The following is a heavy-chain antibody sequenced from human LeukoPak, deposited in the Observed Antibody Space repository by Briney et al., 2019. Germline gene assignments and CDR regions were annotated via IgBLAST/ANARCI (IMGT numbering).Heavy chain of an antibody. V-gene: IGHV3-23*01. J-gene: IGHJ3*02. Sequence: GGSLRLFCAASGFTFSSCAMTWVRQAPGKGLEWVSTVSGSGGSTFYADSVKGRFTIYRDNSKNTLYLHLSSLRAEDTAIYYCAKARTAVVDDAFNIWGQGTMVTVSS. CDR1: GFTFSSCA. CDR3: AKARTAVVDDAFNI. D-gene: IGHD6-13*01. CDR2: VSGSGGST.